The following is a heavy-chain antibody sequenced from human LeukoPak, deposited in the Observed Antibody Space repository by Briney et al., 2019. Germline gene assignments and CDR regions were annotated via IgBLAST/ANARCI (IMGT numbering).Heavy chain of an antibody. CDR1: GFTFSNYW. CDR2: ISSSGSTI. J-gene: IGHJ3*02. D-gene: IGHD1-7*01. V-gene: IGHV3-48*04. CDR3: ARRNYPDAFDI. Sequence: GGSLRLSCAASGFTFSNYWMNWVRQAPGKGLEWVSYISSSGSTIYYADSVKGRFTISRDNAKNSLYLQMNSLRAEDTAVYYCARRNYPDAFDIWGRGTMVTVSS.